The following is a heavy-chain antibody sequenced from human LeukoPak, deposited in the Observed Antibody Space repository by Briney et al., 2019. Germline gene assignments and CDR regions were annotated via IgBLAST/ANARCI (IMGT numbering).Heavy chain of an antibody. D-gene: IGHD1-26*01. J-gene: IGHJ4*02. CDR1: NFIFGNYT. CDR3: AVSPGSRFMRSDF. V-gene: IGHV3-23*01. CDR2: ISGSGGST. Sequence: GGSLKLSCAASNFIFGNYTMNWVRQAPGQRLEWVSAISGSGGSTYYAHSVKGRFTISRDNSKSTAYLQLNSLRAEDPAVYYCAVSPGSRFMRSDFWGQGTGVTVP.